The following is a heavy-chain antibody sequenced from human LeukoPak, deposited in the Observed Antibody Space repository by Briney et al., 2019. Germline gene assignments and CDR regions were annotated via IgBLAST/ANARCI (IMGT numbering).Heavy chain of an antibody. V-gene: IGHV4-59*08. Sequence: SETLSLTCTVSGGSISSYYWSWIRQPPGKGLEWIGYIYYSGSTNYNPSLKSRVTISVDTSKNQFSLKLSSVTAADTAVYYCARHGGGFYRHLRGYFDYWGQGTLVTVSS. J-gene: IGHJ4*02. CDR1: GGSISSYY. D-gene: IGHD3-10*01. CDR3: ARHGGGFYRHLRGYFDY. CDR2: IYYSGST.